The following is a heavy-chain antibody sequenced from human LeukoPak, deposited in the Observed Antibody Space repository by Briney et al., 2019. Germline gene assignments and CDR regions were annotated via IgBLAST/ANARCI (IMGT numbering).Heavy chain of an antibody. V-gene: IGHV4-39*01. D-gene: IGHD1-26*01. CDR2: IWHSGST. Sequence: SETLSLTCTVSGGSTSSSSYYWGWLRQPPGKGLEWIGSIWHSGSTYYNPSLKSRVTISGDTSKNQFSLKLTSVTAADSAVYYCARHRYSGSYAPLDYWGQGTLVTVSS. CDR3: ARHRYSGSYAPLDY. CDR1: GGSTSSSSYY. J-gene: IGHJ4*02.